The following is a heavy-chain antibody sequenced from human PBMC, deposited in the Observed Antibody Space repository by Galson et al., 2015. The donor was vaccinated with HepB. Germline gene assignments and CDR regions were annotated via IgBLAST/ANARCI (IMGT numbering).Heavy chain of an antibody. Sequence: QSGAEVKKPGESLRISCKGSGYSFTSYWISWVRQMPGKGLEWMGRIDPSDSYTNYSPSFQGHVTISADKSISTAYLQWSSLKASDTAMYYCATTPVDTATNRDFDYWGQGTLVTVSS. CDR2: IDPSDSYT. J-gene: IGHJ4*02. CDR3: ATTPVDTATNRDFDY. V-gene: IGHV5-10-1*01. CDR1: GYSFTSYW. D-gene: IGHD5-18*01.